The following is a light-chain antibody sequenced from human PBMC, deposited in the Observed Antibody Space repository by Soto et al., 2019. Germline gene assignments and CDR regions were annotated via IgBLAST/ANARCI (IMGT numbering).Light chain of an antibody. J-gene: IGLJ2*01. Sequence: QSVLTQSPSASASLGASVKLTCTLTSGHSTNAIAWHQQQPQKGPRFLMRLNNDGSHNKGDGIPDRFSGSSSGAERYLTISSLQSEDEADYYCQTWGTGTHVVFGGGTKVTVL. CDR1: SGHSTNA. CDR3: QTWGTGTHVV. CDR2: LNNDGSH. V-gene: IGLV4-69*02.